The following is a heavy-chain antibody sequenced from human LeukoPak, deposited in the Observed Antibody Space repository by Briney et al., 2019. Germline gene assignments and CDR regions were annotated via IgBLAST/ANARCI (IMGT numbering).Heavy chain of an antibody. CDR3: AGGSYYGAYYFDY. V-gene: IGHV4-4*02. CDR2: IYPSGST. CDR1: GGSFSSGNW. D-gene: IGHD1-26*01. J-gene: IGHJ4*02. Sequence: SGTLSLTCAVSGGSFSSGNWWNWVRQPPGKGLEWIGQIYPSGSTNYNPSLKSRVTMSVDTSKNQFSLKLSSVTAADTAVYYCAGGSYYGAYYFDYWGQGTLVTVSS.